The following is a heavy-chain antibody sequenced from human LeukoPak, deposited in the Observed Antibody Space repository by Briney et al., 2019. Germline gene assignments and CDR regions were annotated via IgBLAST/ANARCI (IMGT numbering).Heavy chain of an antibody. CDR3: ARDHPDWAAVDY. V-gene: IGHV3-30-3*01. J-gene: IGHJ4*02. CDR2: ISYDGSNK. Sequence: GGSLRLSCAASGFTFSSYAMHWVRQAPGKGLEWVAVISYDGSNKYYADSVKGRFTISRDNSKNTLYLQMNSLRAEDTAVCYCARDHPDWAAVDYWGQGTLVTVSS. D-gene: IGHD6-13*01. CDR1: GFTFSSYA.